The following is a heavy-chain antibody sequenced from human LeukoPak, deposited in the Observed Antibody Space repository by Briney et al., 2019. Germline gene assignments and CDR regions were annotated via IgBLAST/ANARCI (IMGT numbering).Heavy chain of an antibody. Sequence: ASVKVSCKASGYTFTSYYMHWVRQAPGQGLEWMGIINPSGGSTSYAQKFQGRVTMTSDTSTSTVYMELHSLRSEDTAVYYCARAGGYCGRISCPYYFDYWGQGSLVAVSS. CDR1: GYTFTSYY. CDR2: INPSGGST. D-gene: IGHD2-15*01. V-gene: IGHV1-46*01. CDR3: ARAGGYCGRISCPYYFDY. J-gene: IGHJ4*02.